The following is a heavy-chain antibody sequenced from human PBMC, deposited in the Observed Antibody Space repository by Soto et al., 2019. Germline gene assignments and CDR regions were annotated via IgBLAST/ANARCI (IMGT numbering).Heavy chain of an antibody. CDR2: IYYSGST. D-gene: IGHD3-10*01. CDR1: GGSISSGDYY. CDR3: ARETVYYYGSGSWDYFDY. V-gene: IGHV4-30-4*01. J-gene: IGHJ4*02. Sequence: QVQLQESGPGLVKPSQTLSLTCTVSGGSISSGDYYWSWIRQPPGKGLEWIGYIYYSGSTYYNPSLKSRVTTSVDTSKNQFSLKLSSVTAADTAVYYCARETVYYYGSGSWDYFDYWGQGTLVTVSS.